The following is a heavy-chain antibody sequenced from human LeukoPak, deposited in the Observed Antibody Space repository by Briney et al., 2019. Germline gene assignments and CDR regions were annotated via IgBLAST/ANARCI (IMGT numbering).Heavy chain of an antibody. D-gene: IGHD2-21*02. V-gene: IGHV4-59*01. CDR3: ARVCGGDCYPLGFDP. CDR1: GGSLSSYY. Sequence: ETVSLTCTLSGGSLSSYYGSCLRQPPGRGREGIGYIYYSGSTNYNPYLKSRVTISVDTSKNKFSLNVRSVTAAHTAVYYCARVCGGDCYPLGFDPWGQGTLVTVSS. J-gene: IGHJ5*02. CDR2: IYYSGST.